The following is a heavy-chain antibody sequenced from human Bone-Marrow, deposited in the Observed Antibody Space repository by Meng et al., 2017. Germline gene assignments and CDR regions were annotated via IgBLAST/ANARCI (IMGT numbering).Heavy chain of an antibody. Sequence: GESLKISCAASGFTFSSYAMHWVRQAPGKGLEWVAVISYDGSNKYYADSVKGRFTISRDNSKNTLYLKMNSLRAEDTAVYYCAREGGIFPNYDDYGGKGILPTGAFDIWGQGTMVTVSS. CDR1: GFTFSSYA. CDR3: AREGGIFPNYDDYGGKGILPTGAFDI. CDR2: ISYDGSNK. V-gene: IGHV3-30*04. J-gene: IGHJ3*02. D-gene: IGHD4-23*01.